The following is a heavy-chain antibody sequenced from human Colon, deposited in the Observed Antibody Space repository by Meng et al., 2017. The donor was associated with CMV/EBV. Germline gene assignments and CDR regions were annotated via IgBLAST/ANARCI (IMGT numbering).Heavy chain of an antibody. J-gene: IGHJ6*02. CDR3: VRDGGLPRYYYFALDF. CDR2: IRNDESDK. V-gene: IGHV3-30*02. Sequence: GGSLRLSCDASGFSMRSFGMHWVRQAPGEGLEWLSFIRNDESDKWYAESVKGRFIISRDNSKNTVTLHLNSLRVEDTATYYCVRDGGLPRYYYFALDFWGQGTRVTVSS. CDR1: GFSMRSFG. D-gene: IGHD3-16*02.